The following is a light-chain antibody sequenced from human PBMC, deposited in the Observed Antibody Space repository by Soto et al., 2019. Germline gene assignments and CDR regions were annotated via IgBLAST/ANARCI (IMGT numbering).Light chain of an antibody. CDR2: EGS. CDR3: CSYAGSSTYV. V-gene: IGLV2-23*01. CDR1: SSDVGSYNL. J-gene: IGLJ1*01. Sequence: QSALTQPASVSGSPGQSITISCTGTSSDVGSYNLVSWYQQHPGKAPKLMIYEGSKRPSVVSNRFSGSKSGNTASLTISGLQAEDEAEYYCCSYAGSSTYVFGTGTKVTVL.